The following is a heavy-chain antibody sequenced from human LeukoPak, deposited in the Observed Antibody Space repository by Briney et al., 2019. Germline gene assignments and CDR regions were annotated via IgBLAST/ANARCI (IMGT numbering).Heavy chain of an antibody. J-gene: IGHJ4*02. CDR1: GFTFSGYT. V-gene: IGHV3-23*01. Sequence: GGSLRLSCAAYGFTFSGYTMNWVRQAPRKGLEWVSGISGSGGNTYYADSVKGRFTISGDNSRNTLYLEMNSLRVEDTAVYYCAKSFDYWGQGTLVTVSS. CDR3: AKSFDY. CDR2: ISGSGGNT.